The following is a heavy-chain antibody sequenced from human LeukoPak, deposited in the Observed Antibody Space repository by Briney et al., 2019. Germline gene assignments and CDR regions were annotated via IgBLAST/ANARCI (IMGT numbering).Heavy chain of an antibody. Sequence: GGSLRPSCAASGFTFSSYSMNWVRQAPGKGLEWVSSISSSSSYIYYADSVKGRFTISRDNAKNSLYLQMNSLRAEDTAVYYCARLGYCSGGSCSDAFDIWGQGTMVTVSS. CDR3: ARLGYCSGGSCSDAFDI. CDR2: ISSSSSYI. V-gene: IGHV3-21*01. CDR1: GFTFSSYS. D-gene: IGHD2-15*01. J-gene: IGHJ3*02.